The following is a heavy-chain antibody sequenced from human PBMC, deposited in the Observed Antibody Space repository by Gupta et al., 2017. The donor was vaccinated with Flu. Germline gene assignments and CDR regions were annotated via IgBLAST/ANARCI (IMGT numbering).Heavy chain of an antibody. D-gene: IGHD2-15*01. CDR3: ARKGGGHCSGGTCYSFDY. CDR2: IIPVFGPT. Sequence: QVQLVQSGAEVKKPGSSVKVSCQASGVPFSDCAITWVRRAPGQGLEWMGGIIPVFGPTKYAQKFQGRVTITADESTNTAYLELSSLRSEDTAVYYCARKGGGHCSGGTCYSFDYWGQGTLVTVSS. J-gene: IGHJ4*02. CDR1: GVPFSDCA. V-gene: IGHV1-69*01.